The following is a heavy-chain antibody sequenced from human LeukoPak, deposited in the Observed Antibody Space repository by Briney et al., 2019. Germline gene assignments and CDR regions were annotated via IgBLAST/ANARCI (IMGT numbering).Heavy chain of an antibody. Sequence: NPSETLSLTCTVSGGSISSYYWSWIRQPPGKGLEWIGYIYYSGSTNYNPYLKSRVTISVDTSKNQFSLKLSSVTAADTAVYYCARWGHTPYYFDYWGQGTLVTVSS. J-gene: IGHJ4*02. CDR2: IYYSGST. CDR1: GGSISSYY. V-gene: IGHV4-59*08. CDR3: ARWGHTPYYFDY. D-gene: IGHD3-16*01.